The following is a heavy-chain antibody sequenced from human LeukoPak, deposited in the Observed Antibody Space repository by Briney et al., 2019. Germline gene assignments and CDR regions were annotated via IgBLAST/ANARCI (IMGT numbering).Heavy chain of an antibody. CDR3: ARLPGALNAFDI. V-gene: IGHV1-2*02. J-gene: IGHJ3*02. CDR1: GYTFTGYY. CDR2: INPNSGCT. D-gene: IGHD3-10*01. Sequence: ASVKVSCKASGYTFTGYYMHWVRQAPGQGLEWMGWINPNSGCTNYAQKFQGRVTMTRDTSISTAYMELSRLRSDDTAVYYCARLPGALNAFDIWGQGTMVTVSS.